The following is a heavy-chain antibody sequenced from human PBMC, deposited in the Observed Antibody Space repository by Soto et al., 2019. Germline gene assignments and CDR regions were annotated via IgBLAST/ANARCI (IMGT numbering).Heavy chain of an antibody. CDR3: ARDFSPNCGGDCYRRYYYYGMDV. Sequence: PSETLSLTCTVSGGSISSYYWSWIRQPPGKGLEWIGYIYYSGSTNYNPSLKSRVTISVDTSKNQFSLKLSSVTAADTAVYYCARDFSPNCGGDCYRRYYYYGMDVWGQGTTVT. CDR2: IYYSGST. J-gene: IGHJ6*02. V-gene: IGHV4-59*01. CDR1: GGSISSYY. D-gene: IGHD2-21*02.